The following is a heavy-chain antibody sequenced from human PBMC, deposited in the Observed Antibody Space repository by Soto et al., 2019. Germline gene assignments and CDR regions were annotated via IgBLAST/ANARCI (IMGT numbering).Heavy chain of an antibody. Sequence: GGSLRLSCAASGFTFSSYSMNWVRPAPGKGLEWVSSISSSSSYIYYADSVKGRFTISRDNAKNSLYLQMNSLRAEDTAVYYCARGEYSSSWYRKNWFDPWGQGTLVTVSS. J-gene: IGHJ5*02. CDR1: GFTFSSYS. CDR2: ISSSSSYI. V-gene: IGHV3-21*01. D-gene: IGHD6-13*01. CDR3: ARGEYSSSWYRKNWFDP.